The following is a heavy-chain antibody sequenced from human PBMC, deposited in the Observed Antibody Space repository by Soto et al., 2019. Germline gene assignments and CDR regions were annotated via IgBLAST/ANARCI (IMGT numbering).Heavy chain of an antibody. CDR1: GFTFSSYS. CDR2: ISSSSSYI. J-gene: IGHJ6*02. V-gene: IGHV3-21*01. CDR3: ATMVRGADYYYYGMDV. Sequence: PGGSLRLSCAASGFTFSSYSMNWVRQAPGKGLEWVSSISSSSSYIYYADSVKGRFTIPRDNAKNSLYLQMNSLRDEDTAVYYCATMVRGADYYYYGMDVWGQGTTVTVSS. D-gene: IGHD3-10*01.